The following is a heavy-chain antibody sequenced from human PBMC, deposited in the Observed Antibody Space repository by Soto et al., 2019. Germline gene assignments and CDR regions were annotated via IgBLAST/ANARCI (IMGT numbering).Heavy chain of an antibody. D-gene: IGHD6-6*01. J-gene: IGHJ6*02. CDR1: GFTFSTYS. Sequence: ESGGGLVQPGGSLRVSCAASGFTFSTYSMNWVRQAPGKGLEGVSYMSSRSLTIYYTDSVKGRFTISRDNAKNSLYLQMNSLRDEDTAVYYCARGGSSSDNGMDVWGQGTTVTVSS. V-gene: IGHV3-48*02. CDR2: MSSRSLTI. CDR3: ARGGSSSDNGMDV.